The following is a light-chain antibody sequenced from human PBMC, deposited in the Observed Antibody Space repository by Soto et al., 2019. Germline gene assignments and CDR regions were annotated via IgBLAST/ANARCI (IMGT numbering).Light chain of an antibody. Sequence: DIQMTQSPSTLSASVGDRVTITCRASQSISSWLAWYQRKPGKAPKLLIYDASDLETGVPSRFSGSGSGTGFTFTISSLQPEDFATYYCQQYESLPLTFGQGTRLEIK. CDR2: DAS. V-gene: IGKV1-33*01. J-gene: IGKJ5*01. CDR3: QQYESLPLT. CDR1: QSISSW.